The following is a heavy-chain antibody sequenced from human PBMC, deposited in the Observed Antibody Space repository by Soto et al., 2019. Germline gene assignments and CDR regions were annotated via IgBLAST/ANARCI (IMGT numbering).Heavy chain of an antibody. J-gene: IGHJ4*02. D-gene: IGHD3-9*01. CDR1: GFPFSSYW. V-gene: IGHV3-74*01. CDR3: AREYYGLLTGYYTDY. Sequence: EVQLVESGGDLVQRGGSLRLSCEASGFPFSSYWMHWVAHTPGKGLDWVARISGDGVTTYYADSVTGRFTVSRDNAKNTLSLQISGLRAEDTAVYYCAREYYGLLTGYYTDYWGQGTLVSVSS. CDR2: ISGDGVTT.